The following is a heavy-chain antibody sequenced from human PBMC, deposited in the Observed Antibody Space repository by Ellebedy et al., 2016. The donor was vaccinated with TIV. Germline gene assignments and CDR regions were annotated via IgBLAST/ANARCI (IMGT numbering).Heavy chain of an antibody. Sequence: ASVKVSCKAFGYTFTSYDIHWVRQATGQGLEWMGWMNPNSGNRGYAQKFQGRVTMTRDTSISTAYMELRSLRSEDTAVYYCARAAAPYSSGWHYWGQGTLVTVSS. J-gene: IGHJ4*02. CDR2: MNPNSGNR. CDR3: ARAAAPYSSGWHY. CDR1: GYTFTSYD. D-gene: IGHD6-19*01. V-gene: IGHV1-8*01.